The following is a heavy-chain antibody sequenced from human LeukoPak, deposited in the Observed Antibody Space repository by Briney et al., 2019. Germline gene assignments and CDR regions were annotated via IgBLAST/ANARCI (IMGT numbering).Heavy chain of an antibody. V-gene: IGHV3-7*03. CDR1: GFTFSSYW. J-gene: IGHJ4*02. D-gene: IGHD3-10*01. CDR2: IKQDGSEK. CDR3: VKDRVDGSGSQFDS. Sequence: GRSLRLSCAASGFTFSSYWMSWVRQAPGKGLEWVANIKQDGSEKYYVDSVKGRFTISRDNAKNSLYLQMNSLRADDTAVYYCVKDRVDGSGSQFDSWGQGSLVIVSS.